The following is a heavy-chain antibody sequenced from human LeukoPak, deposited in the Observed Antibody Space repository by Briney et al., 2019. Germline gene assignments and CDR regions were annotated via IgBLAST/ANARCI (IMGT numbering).Heavy chain of an antibody. D-gene: IGHD6-13*01. J-gene: IGHJ4*02. V-gene: IGHV1-3*03. Sequence: GASVKVSCKASGYTFSNYPMHWVRQAPGQRLEWMGWINGGNGYTKYSQDFQGRVTITRDTSASTAYMELSSLTSEDMAVYYCARACGGAAAGTCFDYWGQGTLVTVSS. CDR1: GYTFSNYP. CDR2: INGGNGYT. CDR3: ARACGGAAAGTCFDY.